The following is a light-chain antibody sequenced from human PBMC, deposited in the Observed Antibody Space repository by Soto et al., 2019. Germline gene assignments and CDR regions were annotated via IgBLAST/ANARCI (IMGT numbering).Light chain of an antibody. CDR2: DVN. J-gene: IGLJ1*01. Sequence: QSVLTQPSSVSGSPGQSITISCTGTSSEGGGYNYVSWYQQHPGKTPKLMIYDVNNRPSGVSNRFSGSKSGNTASLTISGLQAEDEADYSCTSYTSSSTYVFRPGTKVTV. CDR1: SSEGGGYNY. CDR3: TSYTSSSTYV. V-gene: IGLV2-14*01.